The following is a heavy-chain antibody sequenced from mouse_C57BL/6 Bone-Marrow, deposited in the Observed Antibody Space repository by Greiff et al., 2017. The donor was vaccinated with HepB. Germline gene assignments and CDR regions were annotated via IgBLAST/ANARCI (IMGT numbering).Heavy chain of an antibody. V-gene: IGHV5-9-1*02. CDR1: GFTFSSYA. CDR3: TRATTVVAPYFDY. J-gene: IGHJ2*01. Sequence: VQLKESGEGLVKPGGSLKLSCAASGFTFSSYAMSWVRQTPEKRLEWVAYISSGGDYIYYADTVKGRFTISRDNARNTLYLQMSSLKSEDTAMYYCTRATTVVAPYFDYWGQGTTLTVSS. D-gene: IGHD1-1*01. CDR2: ISSGGDYI.